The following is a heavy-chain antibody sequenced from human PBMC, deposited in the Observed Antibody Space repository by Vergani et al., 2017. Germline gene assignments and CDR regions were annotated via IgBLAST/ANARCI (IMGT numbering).Heavy chain of an antibody. CDR2: ISYDGSNK. CDR1: GFTFSSYA. D-gene: IGHD3-10*01. J-gene: IGHJ6*03. V-gene: IGHV3-30-3*01. CDR3: ARRVRASGPLYYYYYMDV. Sequence: QVQLVESGGGVVQPGRSLRLSCAASGFTFSSYAMHWVRQAPGKGLEWVAVISYDGSNKYYADSVKVRFTISRDNSKNTLYLQMNSLRAEDTAVYYCARRVRASGPLYYYYYMDVWGKGTTVTVSS.